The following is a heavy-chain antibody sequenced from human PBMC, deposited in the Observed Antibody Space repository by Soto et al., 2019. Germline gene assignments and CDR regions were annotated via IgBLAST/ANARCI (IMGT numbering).Heavy chain of an antibody. CDR3: ARTSPHQNAGMDV. Sequence: QVQLVESGGGVVQPGRSLRLSCAASGFTFSSYAMHWVRQAPGKGLEWVAVISYDGSNKYYADSVKGRFTISRDNSKNTLYLQMNSLRAEDTAVYYCARTSPHQNAGMDVWSQGTTVTVSS. J-gene: IGHJ6*02. CDR2: ISYDGSNK. CDR1: GFTFSSYA. D-gene: IGHD1-1*01. V-gene: IGHV3-30-3*01.